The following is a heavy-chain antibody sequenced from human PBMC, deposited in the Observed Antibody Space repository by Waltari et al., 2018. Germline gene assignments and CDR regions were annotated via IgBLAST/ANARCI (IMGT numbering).Heavy chain of an antibody. CDR1: GGSFSGYY. CDR2: INHGGST. Sequence: QVQLQQWGAGLLKPSETLSLTCAVYGGSFSGYYWSWIRQPPGKGQEWIGEINHGGSTDYNPALKSRVTIYVDTSKNQFSLRRGSVTAADTAVYYCARWSRGYCSGGSCYWDYGMDVWGQGTTVTVSS. CDR3: ARWSRGYCSGGSCYWDYGMDV. J-gene: IGHJ6*02. V-gene: IGHV4-34*01. D-gene: IGHD2-15*01.